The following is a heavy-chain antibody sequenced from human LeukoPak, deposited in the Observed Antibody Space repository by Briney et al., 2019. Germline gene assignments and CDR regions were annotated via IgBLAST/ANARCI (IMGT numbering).Heavy chain of an antibody. CDR3: ARTIVGATYFDY. J-gene: IGHJ4*02. D-gene: IGHD1-26*01. CDR1: GDSIGTSY. CDR2: IHYSGAT. Sequence: SETLSLTCTVSGDSIGTSYWAWIRQPPGKGLEWVAYIHYSGATSYNPSPESRLTISLDMSNNQFSLKLSSVTAADTAVYYCARTIVGATYFDYWGQGTLVTVSS. V-gene: IGHV4-59*01.